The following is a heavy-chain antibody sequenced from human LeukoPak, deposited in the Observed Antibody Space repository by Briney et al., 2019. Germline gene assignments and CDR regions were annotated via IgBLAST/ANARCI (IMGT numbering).Heavy chain of an antibody. D-gene: IGHD3-22*01. CDR2: IKQDGSEK. CDR1: GFTFSSYA. Sequence: QSGGSLRLSCAASGFTFSSYAMHWVRQAPGKGLEWVANIKQDGSEKSYVDSVSGRFTISRDNAKNSLYLQMNSLRAEDTAVYYCARLRSYYDSSGFDCWGQGTLVTVSS. V-gene: IGHV3-7*01. J-gene: IGHJ4*02. CDR3: ARLRSYYDSSGFDC.